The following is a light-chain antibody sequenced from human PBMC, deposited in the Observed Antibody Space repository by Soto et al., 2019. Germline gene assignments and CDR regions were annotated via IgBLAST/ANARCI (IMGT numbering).Light chain of an antibody. CDR3: QQRSNWPWT. V-gene: IGKV3-11*01. CDR2: DAS. J-gene: IGKJ2*01. Sequence: EIVLTQSPATLSLSPGERATLSCRASQSVSSYLAWYQQKPGQAPRLLIYDASNRATGIPARFSGSGSGTDFTLPISRLEREDFAVYYCQQRSNWPWTFGQGTKLEIK. CDR1: QSVSSY.